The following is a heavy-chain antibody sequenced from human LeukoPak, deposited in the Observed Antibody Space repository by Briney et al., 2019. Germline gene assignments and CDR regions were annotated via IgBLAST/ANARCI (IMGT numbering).Heavy chain of an antibody. D-gene: IGHD5-24*01. CDR1: GFTFSSYA. CDR2: ISGSGGSR. CDR3: TRQTDRDAYNRH. V-gene: IGHV3-23*01. Sequence: GGSLRLSCAASGFTFSSYAMSWVRQAPGKGLEWLSAISGSGGSRYYSGSLKGRFTISRDNSKSTLYLQMNSLRAEDTAVYYCTRQTDRDAYNRHWGQGTLVTASS. J-gene: IGHJ4*02.